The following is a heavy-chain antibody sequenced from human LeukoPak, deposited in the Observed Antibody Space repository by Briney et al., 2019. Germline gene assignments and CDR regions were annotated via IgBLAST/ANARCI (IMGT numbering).Heavy chain of an antibody. CDR1: GFTFSSYS. CDR2: ISSSSSYI. CDR3: ARDGIQGVY. D-gene: IGHD1-1*01. Sequence: PGGSLRLFCAASGFTFSSYSMNWVRQAPGKGLEWASSISSSSSYIYYADSVKGRFTIPRDNAKNSLYLQMNHLGAEDTAVYYCARDGIQGVYWGQGILVTVSS. V-gene: IGHV3-21*01. J-gene: IGHJ4*02.